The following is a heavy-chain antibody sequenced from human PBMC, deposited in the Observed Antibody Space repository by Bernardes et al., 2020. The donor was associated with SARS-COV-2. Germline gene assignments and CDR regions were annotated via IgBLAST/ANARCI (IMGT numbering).Heavy chain of an antibody. Sequence: GRSPRLSCAASGFTFSSYGMHWVRQAPGKGLEWVAVIWYDGSNKYYADSVKGRFTISRDNSKNTLYLQMNSLRAEDTAVYYCARDGHYGDYSLDYWGQGTLVTVSS. V-gene: IGHV3-33*01. J-gene: IGHJ4*02. D-gene: IGHD4-17*01. CDR1: GFTFSSYG. CDR3: ARDGHYGDYSLDY. CDR2: IWYDGSNK.